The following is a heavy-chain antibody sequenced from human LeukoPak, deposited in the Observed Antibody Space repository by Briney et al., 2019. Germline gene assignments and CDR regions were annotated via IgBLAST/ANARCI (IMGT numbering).Heavy chain of an antibody. Sequence: GGSLRLSCAASGFTVSSNDMSWVRQAPGKGLEWVSLTYSGGDAYYADSVKGRFTISRDNSKNTLYLQMNSLRAEDTSVYYCARDRSIAAADYYFDYWGQGTLVTVSS. CDR1: GFTVSSND. J-gene: IGHJ4*02. CDR3: ARDRSIAAADYYFDY. V-gene: IGHV3-53*05. CDR2: TYSGGDA. D-gene: IGHD6-13*01.